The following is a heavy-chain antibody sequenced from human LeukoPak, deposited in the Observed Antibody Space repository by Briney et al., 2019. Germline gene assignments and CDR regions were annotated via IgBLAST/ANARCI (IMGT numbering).Heavy chain of an antibody. Sequence: SETLSLTCTVSGGSISSYYWSWIRQPPGKGLEWIGYIYYSGSTNYNPSLKSRVTISVDTSKNQFSPKLSSVTAADTAVYYCARGDQENDAFDIWGQGTMVTVSS. J-gene: IGHJ3*02. CDR2: IYYSGST. V-gene: IGHV4-59*12. D-gene: IGHD2-2*01. CDR3: ARGDQENDAFDI. CDR1: GGSISSYY.